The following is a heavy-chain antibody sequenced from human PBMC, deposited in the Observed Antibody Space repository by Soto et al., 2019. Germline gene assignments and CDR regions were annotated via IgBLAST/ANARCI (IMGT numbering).Heavy chain of an antibody. V-gene: IGHV5-51*01. CDR1: GYSFASHW. CDR2: IYPGDSDT. J-gene: IGHJ4*02. Sequence: GESLRISCKGSGYSFASHWVAWVRQMPEKGLEWIGTIYPGDSDTKYSSAFRGHVTISADTSVSTAYLQWRSLEATDSAIYYCARYSGSYWHYLDFWGQGTLVTVSS. CDR3: ARYSGSYWHYLDF. D-gene: IGHD1-26*01.